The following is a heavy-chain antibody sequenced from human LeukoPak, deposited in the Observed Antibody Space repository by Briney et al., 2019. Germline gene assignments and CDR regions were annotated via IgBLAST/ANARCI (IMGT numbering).Heavy chain of an antibody. CDR3: AREAGVHYGSGSLMDV. V-gene: IGHV1-69*05. J-gene: IGHJ6*02. D-gene: IGHD3-10*01. CDR2: IIPIFGTA. CDR1: GGTFSSYA. Sequence: SVKVSCKASGGTFSSYAISWVRQAPGQGLEWMGGIIPIFGTANYAQKFQGRVTMTTDTSTSTAYMELRSLRSDDTAVYYCAREAGVHYGSGSLMDVWGQGTTVTVSS.